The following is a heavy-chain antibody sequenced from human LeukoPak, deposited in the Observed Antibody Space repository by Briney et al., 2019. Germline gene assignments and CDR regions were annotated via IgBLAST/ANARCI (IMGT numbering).Heavy chain of an antibody. D-gene: IGHD6-19*01. V-gene: IGHV4-38-2*02. J-gene: IGHJ2*01. Sequence: SETLSLTCTVSGYSISSGYYWSWIRQPPGKGLEWIGEINHSGSTNYNPSLKSRVTISVDTSKNQFSLKLSSVTAADTAVYYCARVAQKLERIAVAGTSEWRANWYFDLWGRGTLVTVSS. CDR1: GYSISSGYY. CDR3: ARVAQKLERIAVAGTSEWRANWYFDL. CDR2: INHSGST.